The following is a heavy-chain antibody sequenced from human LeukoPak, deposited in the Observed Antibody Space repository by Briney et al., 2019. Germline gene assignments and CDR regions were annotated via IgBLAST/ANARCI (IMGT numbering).Heavy chain of an antibody. CDR1: GYRFTNYW. Sequence: GESLKISCKGSGYRFTNYWIGWVRQMPGKGLEWVGIIFPGDSDTRYSPSFQGQVTISADKSTSTAYLQWTSLTASDTAMYYCARHGIDSSGYVFDYWGQGTLVTVSS. CDR2: IFPGDSDT. CDR3: ARHGIDSSGYVFDY. V-gene: IGHV5-51*01. J-gene: IGHJ4*02. D-gene: IGHD3-22*01.